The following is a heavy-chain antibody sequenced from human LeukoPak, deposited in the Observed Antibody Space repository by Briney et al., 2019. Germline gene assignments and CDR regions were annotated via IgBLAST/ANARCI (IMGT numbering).Heavy chain of an antibody. J-gene: IGHJ4*02. CDR1: GYSFTSWW. V-gene: IGHV5-51*01. D-gene: IGHD3-3*01. Sequence: GESLKISCRSSGYSFTSWWIGWVRQMPGDGLEWMGIIYPGDSDIRYSPSFQGQVTISADKSISTAYLQWSSLKASDTAMYYCARSGEYYDFWSGNYPDYWGQGTLVTVSS. CDR2: IYPGDSDI. CDR3: ARSGEYYDFWSGNYPDY.